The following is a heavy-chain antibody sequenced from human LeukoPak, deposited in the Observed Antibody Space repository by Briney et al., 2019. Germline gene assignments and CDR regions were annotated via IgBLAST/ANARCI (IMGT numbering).Heavy chain of an antibody. CDR3: ARARIAAADDAFDI. J-gene: IGHJ3*02. Sequence: ASVEVSCKASGYTFTSYDINWVRQATGQGLEWMGWMNPNSGNTGYAQKFQGRVTMTRNTSISTAYMELSSLRSEDTAVYYCARARIAAADDAFDIWGQGTMVTVSS. CDR1: GYTFTSYD. CDR2: MNPNSGNT. D-gene: IGHD6-13*01. V-gene: IGHV1-8*01.